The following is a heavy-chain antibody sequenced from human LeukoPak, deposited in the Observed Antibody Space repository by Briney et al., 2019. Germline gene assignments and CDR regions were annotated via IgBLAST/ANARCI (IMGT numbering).Heavy chain of an antibody. V-gene: IGHV3-21*01. CDR3: ARDPITYYYGSGSSDY. CDR2: ISSSSSYI. D-gene: IGHD3-10*01. CDR1: GFTFSSYS. Sequence: GGSLRLSCAASGFTFSSYSMNWVRQAPGKGLEWVSSISSSSSYIYYADSVKGRFTISRDNAKNSLYLQMNSLRAEDTAVYYCARDPITYYYGSGSSDYWGQGTQVTVSS. J-gene: IGHJ4*02.